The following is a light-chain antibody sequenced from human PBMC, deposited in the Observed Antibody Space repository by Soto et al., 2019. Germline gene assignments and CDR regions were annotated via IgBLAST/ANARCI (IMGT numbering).Light chain of an antibody. Sequence: QSALTQPPSASGSPGQSVTISCTGTSSDVGGYNYVSWYQQHPGKAPKLMISEVSTRPSGVPDRFSGSKSGNTASLTVSGLQAEYEADYYCSSFAGNYNLVFGGVTKLTVL. CDR1: SSDVGGYNY. CDR2: EVS. J-gene: IGLJ2*01. V-gene: IGLV2-8*01. CDR3: SSFAGNYNLV.